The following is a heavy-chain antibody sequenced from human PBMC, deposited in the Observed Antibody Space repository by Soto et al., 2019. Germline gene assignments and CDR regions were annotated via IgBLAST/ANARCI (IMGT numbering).Heavy chain of an antibody. J-gene: IGHJ4*02. CDR1: GFTFTRYS. Sequence: PGGSLRLSCAASGFTFTRYSMNWVRQAPGKGLEWVSSISSTTNYIYYGDSMKGRFTISRDNAKNSLYLEMNSLRAEDTAVYYCARESEDLTSNFDYRGQGTLVTSPQ. V-gene: IGHV3-21*06. CDR3: ARESEDLTSNFDY. CDR2: ISSTTNYI.